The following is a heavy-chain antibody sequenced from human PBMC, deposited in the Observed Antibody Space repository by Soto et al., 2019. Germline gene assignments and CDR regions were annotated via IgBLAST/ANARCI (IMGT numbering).Heavy chain of an antibody. CDR3: ARPKTTVVTESGGGFDS. J-gene: IGHJ4*02. CDR2: IIPIFGTA. D-gene: IGHD4-17*01. CDR1: GGTYSSYA. Sequence: QVQLVQSGAEVKKPGSSVKVSCKASGGTYSSYAISWVRQAPGQGLEWMGGIIPIFGTANYAQKFQGRVTITADESTSTAYMELSILRSEDTAVYYCARPKTTVVTESGGGFDSWGQGTLVTVSS. V-gene: IGHV1-69*01.